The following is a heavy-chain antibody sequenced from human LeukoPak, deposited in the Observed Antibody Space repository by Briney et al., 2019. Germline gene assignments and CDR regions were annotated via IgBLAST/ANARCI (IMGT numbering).Heavy chain of an antibody. V-gene: IGHV4-39*07. D-gene: IGHD2-2*01. CDR2: IYYSGST. CDR3: AREDVVVPAAIWNYYYYYMDV. CDR1: GVSISSSSYY. Sequence: SETLSLTCTVSGVSISSSSYYWGWIRQPPGKGLEWIGSIYYSGSTYYNPSLKSRVTISVDTSKNQFSLKLSSVTAADTAVYYCAREDVVVPAAIWNYYYYYMDVWGKGTTVTISS. J-gene: IGHJ6*03.